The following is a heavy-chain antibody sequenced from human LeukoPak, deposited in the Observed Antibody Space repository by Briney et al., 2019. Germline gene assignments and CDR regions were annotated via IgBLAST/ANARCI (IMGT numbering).Heavy chain of an antibody. CDR3: ARGRLSGSYRWTFDY. CDR2: ISAYNGNT. CDR1: GYTFTSYG. V-gene: IGHV1-18*01. D-gene: IGHD1-26*01. Sequence: GASVKVSCKASGYTFTSYGISWVRQAPGQGLEWMGWISAYNGNTNYAQKLQGRVTMTTDTSTSTAYMELRSLRSDDTAVYYCARGRLSGSYRWTFDYWGQGTLVTVSS. J-gene: IGHJ4*02.